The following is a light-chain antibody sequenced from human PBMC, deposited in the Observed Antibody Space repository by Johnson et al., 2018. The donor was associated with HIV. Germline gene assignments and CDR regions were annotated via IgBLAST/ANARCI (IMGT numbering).Light chain of an antibody. J-gene: IGLJ1*01. Sequence: QSVLTQPPSVSAAPGQKVTISCSGSSSNIGNNYVSWYQQLPGTAPKLLIYDNNKRPSGVPDRFSGSKSGTSATLGITGLQTGMEANYYGGSWNKILTSPYVFGTGAHVTVL. CDR2: DNN. V-gene: IGLV1-51*01. CDR3: GSWNKILTSPYV. CDR1: SSNIGNNY.